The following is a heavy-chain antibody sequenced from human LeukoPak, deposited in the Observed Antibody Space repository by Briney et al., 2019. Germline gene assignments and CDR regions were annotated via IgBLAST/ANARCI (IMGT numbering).Heavy chain of an antibody. Sequence: ASVKVSCKASGYTFTGYYMHWVRQAPGQGLEWMGTINPSGGSTSYAQKFQGRVTMTRDTSTSTVYMELSSLRSEDTAVYYCARDITGKVFDYWGQGTLVTVSS. CDR2: INPSGGST. V-gene: IGHV1-46*01. CDR3: ARDITGKVFDY. D-gene: IGHD1-20*01. CDR1: GYTFTGYY. J-gene: IGHJ4*02.